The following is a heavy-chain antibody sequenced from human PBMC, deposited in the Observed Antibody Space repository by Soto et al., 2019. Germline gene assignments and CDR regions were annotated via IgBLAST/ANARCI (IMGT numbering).Heavy chain of an antibody. Sequence: EEQLVESGGGLVEPGGSLRLSCAASGFIFSNTWINWVRQAPGKGLEWVGRIKTKIEGGTTNYAAPVQGRFTVSGDDSKNTVYLHMNSLRTEDTAVYYCHADIPNISANYGMDVWGQGTTVTVSS. V-gene: IGHV3-15*07. CDR3: HADIPNISANYGMDV. CDR2: IKTKIEGGTT. J-gene: IGHJ6*02. D-gene: IGHD6-25*01. CDR1: GFIFSNTW.